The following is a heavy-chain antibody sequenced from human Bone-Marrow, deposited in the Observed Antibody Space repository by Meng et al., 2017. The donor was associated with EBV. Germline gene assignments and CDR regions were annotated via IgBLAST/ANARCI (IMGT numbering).Heavy chain of an antibody. CDR1: GYTFTGHY. Sequence: QGQLVQSGAEVKKPGASVKVSCKASGYTFTGHYMHWVRQAPGQGLEWMGRIDPNSGGADYAQKFQGGVTMTRDTSISTFYMELSRLTSDDTAVYFCARASDYGNDLDYWGQGTLVTVSS. CDR2: IDPNSGGA. CDR3: ARASDYGNDLDY. V-gene: IGHV1-2*06. D-gene: IGHD4-11*01. J-gene: IGHJ4*02.